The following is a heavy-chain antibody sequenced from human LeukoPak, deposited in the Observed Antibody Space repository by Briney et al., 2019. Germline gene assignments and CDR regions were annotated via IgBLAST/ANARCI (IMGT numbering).Heavy chain of an antibody. J-gene: IGHJ4*02. V-gene: IGHV3-7*01. Sequence: QPGGSLRLSCATSGFTFSNYWMHWVRQAPGKGLEWVANIKQDGSEKYYVDSVKGRFTISRDNAKNSLYLQMNSLRAEDTAVYYCARTNYRVVVPAAIDYWGQGTLVTVSS. CDR3: ARTNYRVVVPAAIDY. D-gene: IGHD2-2*01. CDR2: IKQDGSEK. CDR1: GFTFSNYW.